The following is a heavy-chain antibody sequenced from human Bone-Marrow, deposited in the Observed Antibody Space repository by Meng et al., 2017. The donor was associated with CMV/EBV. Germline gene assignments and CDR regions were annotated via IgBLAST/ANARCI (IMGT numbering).Heavy chain of an antibody. V-gene: IGHV3-21*04. CDR3: ARGLSPGYCSSTSCPIDY. D-gene: IGHD2-2*01. Sequence: GGSLRLSCAASGFTFSSYSMNWVRQAPGKGLEWVSSISSSSSYIYYADSVKGRFTISRDNAKNSLYLQMNSLRAEDTAVYYCARGLSPGYCSSTSCPIDYWGQGTPVTVSS. CDR1: GFTFSSYS. J-gene: IGHJ4*02. CDR2: ISSSSSYI.